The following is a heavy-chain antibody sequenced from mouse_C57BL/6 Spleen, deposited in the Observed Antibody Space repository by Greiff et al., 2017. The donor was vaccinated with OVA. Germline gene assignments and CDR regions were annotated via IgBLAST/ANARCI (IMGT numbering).Heavy chain of an antibody. Sequence: QVQLQQPGAELVRPGSSVKLSCKASGYTFTSYWMAWVKQRPGQGLEWIGNIYPSDSETHYNQKFKDKATLTVDKSSSTAYMQLSSLTSEDSAVYYCASQGGNYVFYAMDYWGQGTSVTVSS. CDR2: IYPSDSET. CDR3: ASQGGNYVFYAMDY. CDR1: GYTFTSYW. V-gene: IGHV1-61*01. D-gene: IGHD2-1*01. J-gene: IGHJ4*01.